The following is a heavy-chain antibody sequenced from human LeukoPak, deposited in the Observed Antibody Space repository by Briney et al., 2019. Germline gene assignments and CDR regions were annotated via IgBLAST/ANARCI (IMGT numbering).Heavy chain of an antibody. V-gene: IGHV4-59*01. CDR3: ARDKGPYWYFDL. Sequence: SETLSLTCTVSVDSISSYYWNWIRQPPAKGLECIGNIYYSGSTDYNPSLKSRVTISVGTSKSQLSLRLSAVSAADTAVYHCARDKGPYWYFDLWGRGTLVTVSS. CDR1: VDSISSYY. J-gene: IGHJ2*01. CDR2: IYYSGST.